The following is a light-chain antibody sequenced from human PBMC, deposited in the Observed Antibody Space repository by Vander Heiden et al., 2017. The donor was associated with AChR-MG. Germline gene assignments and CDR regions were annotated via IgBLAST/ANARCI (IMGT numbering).Light chain of an antibody. Sequence: DIQMIQSPSPLSASVGARVTITCRASQSISSYLNWYQQKPGKAPKLLIYAAASLQSGVPSRFSGSGSGTDFTLTISSLQPEDFATYYCQQSYSTPRLTFGGGTKVEIK. J-gene: IGKJ4*01. CDR3: QQSYSTPRLT. CDR2: AAA. V-gene: IGKV1-39*01. CDR1: QSISSY.